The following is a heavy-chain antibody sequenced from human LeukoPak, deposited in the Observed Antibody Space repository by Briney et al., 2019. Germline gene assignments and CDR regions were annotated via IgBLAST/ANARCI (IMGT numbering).Heavy chain of an antibody. CDR2: IGTAGDP. CDR1: GFTFSSYD. V-gene: IGHV3-13*05. Sequence: GGSLRLSCAASGFTFSSYDMHWVRQATGKGLEWDSAIGTAGDPYYPGSVKGRFTISRENAKNSLYLQMNSLRAGDTAVYYCARDSRRYCSSTSCAVGYWGQGTLVTVSS. CDR3: ARDSRRYCSSTSCAVGY. J-gene: IGHJ4*02. D-gene: IGHD2-2*01.